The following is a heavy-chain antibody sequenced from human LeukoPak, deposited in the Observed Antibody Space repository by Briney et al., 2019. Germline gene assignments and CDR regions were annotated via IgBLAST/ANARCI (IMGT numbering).Heavy chain of an antibody. CDR1: GFPFSSYG. CDR3: ARGRGGDFDY. Sequence: GRSLRLSCAASGFPFSSYGMHWVRQAPGKGLVWVSRIKSDVTYADSVRGRFTISRDNAKDTLYLQMNSLRAEDTAVYYCARGRGGDFDYWGQGTLVTVSS. CDR2: IKSDV. J-gene: IGHJ4*02. V-gene: IGHV3-74*01.